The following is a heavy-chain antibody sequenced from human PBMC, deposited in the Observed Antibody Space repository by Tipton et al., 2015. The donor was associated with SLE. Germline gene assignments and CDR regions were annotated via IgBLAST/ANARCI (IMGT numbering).Heavy chain of an antibody. CDR2: IYYSGST. Sequence: TLSLTCTVSGGSISSYYWSWIRQPPGKGLEWIGYIYYSGSTNYNPSLKSRVTMTRNTSISTAYMELSSLRSEDTAVYYCARGGRSSPTEVFDYWGQGTLVTVSS. V-gene: IGHV4-59*07. CDR3: ARGGRSSPTEVFDY. J-gene: IGHJ4*02. D-gene: IGHD4-23*01. CDR1: GGSISSYY.